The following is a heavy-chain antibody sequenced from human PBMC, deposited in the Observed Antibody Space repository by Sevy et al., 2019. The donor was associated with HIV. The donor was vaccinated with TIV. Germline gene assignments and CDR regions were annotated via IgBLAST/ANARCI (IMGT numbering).Heavy chain of an antibody. J-gene: IGHJ6*02. V-gene: IGHV3-30*02. CDR2: IRYDGSKK. CDR1: GFTFSSYG. Sequence: GGSLRLSCAASGFTFSSYGMHWVRQAPGKGLEWVAFIRYDGSKKYYADSVKGRFTISRDNSKNRLYLQMNSLRAEDTDVYYCAKDECITIFVVVIYPPYYYGMDVWGQGTTVTVSS. D-gene: IGHD3-3*01. CDR3: AKDECITIFVVVIYPPYYYGMDV.